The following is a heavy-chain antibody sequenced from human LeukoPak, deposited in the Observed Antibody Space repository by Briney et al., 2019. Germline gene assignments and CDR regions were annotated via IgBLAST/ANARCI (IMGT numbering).Heavy chain of an antibody. CDR1: VFTVITND. D-gene: IGHD1-14*01. J-gene: IGHJ4*02. V-gene: IGHV3-53*01. CDR3: ARGVEPLAANTLAY. Sequence: GGSLRLSCAASVFTVITNDMTWVRQAPGKGLEWVSVLYSDGNTKYADSVQGRFTISRDNSKNTLYLEMNSLSPDDTAVDYCARGVEPLAANTLAYWGQGTLVTVSS. CDR2: LYSDGNT.